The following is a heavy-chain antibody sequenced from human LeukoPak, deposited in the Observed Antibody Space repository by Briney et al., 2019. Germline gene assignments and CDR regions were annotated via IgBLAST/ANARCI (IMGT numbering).Heavy chain of an antibody. D-gene: IGHD1-26*01. V-gene: IGHV1-18*01. J-gene: IGHJ4*02. CDR1: GYTFTSYG. Sequence: GASVKVSCKASGYTFTSYGISWVRQAPGQGLEWMGWISGYNGNKNYAQKFQDRVTMTTDTSASTAYMELRGLRSDDTAVYYCARDGGVGATELDYWGQGTLVTVSS. CDR2: ISGYNGNK. CDR3: ARDGGVGATELDY.